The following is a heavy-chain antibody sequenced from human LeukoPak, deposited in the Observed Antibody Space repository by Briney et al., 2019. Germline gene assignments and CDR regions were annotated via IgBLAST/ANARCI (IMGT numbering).Heavy chain of an antibody. V-gene: IGHV1-8*03. CDR3: ARGVRGWNDDGYMDV. Sequence: ASVKVSCKASGYTFTSYDINWVRQATGQGLEWMGWMNPNSGNTGYAQKFQGRVTITRNTSISTAYMELSSLRSDDTAVYYCARGVRGWNDDGYMDVWGKGTTVTVSS. J-gene: IGHJ6*03. D-gene: IGHD1-1*01. CDR1: GYTFTSYD. CDR2: MNPNSGNT.